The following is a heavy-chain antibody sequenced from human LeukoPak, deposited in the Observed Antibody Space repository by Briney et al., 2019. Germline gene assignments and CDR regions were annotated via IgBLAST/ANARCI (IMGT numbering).Heavy chain of an antibody. Sequence: ASVKVSCKASGYTFTSYGISWVRQAPGQGLEWMGWICAYNGNTNYAQKLQGRVTMTTDTSTSTAYMELRSLRSDDTAVYYCTRDRDIVVVPAAIVHFEYWGQGTLVTVSS. CDR1: GYTFTSYG. V-gene: IGHV1-18*01. D-gene: IGHD2-2*02. CDR2: ICAYNGNT. J-gene: IGHJ4*02. CDR3: TRDRDIVVVPAAIVHFEY.